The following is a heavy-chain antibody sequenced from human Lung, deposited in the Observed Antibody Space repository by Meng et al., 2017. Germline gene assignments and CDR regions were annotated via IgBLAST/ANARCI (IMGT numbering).Heavy chain of an antibody. CDR1: GGSFSGYY. CDR3: ARPKQANWYFDL. Sequence: QVQCQRVGAGLLKPSEALPLTCAVYGGSFSGYYWSWIRQPPGKGLEWIGEINHSGSTNYNPSLKSRVTISVDTSKNQFSLKLSSVTAADTAVYYCARPKQANWYFDLWGRGTLVTVSS. V-gene: IGHV4-34*01. CDR2: INHSGST. J-gene: IGHJ2*01. D-gene: IGHD1/OR15-1a*01.